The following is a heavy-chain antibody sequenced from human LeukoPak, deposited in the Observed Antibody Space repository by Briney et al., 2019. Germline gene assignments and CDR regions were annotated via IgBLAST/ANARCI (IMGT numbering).Heavy chain of an antibody. CDR1: GGSISSSNW. Sequence: SETLSLTCAVSGGSISSSNWWSWVRQPPGKGLEWIGEIYHSGSTNYNPSLKSRVTISVDKSKNQFSLKLSSVTAADTAVYYCARGVGYSSGPPQRDWGQGTLVTVSS. J-gene: IGHJ4*02. V-gene: IGHV4-4*02. CDR2: IYHSGST. CDR3: ARGVGYSSGPPQRD. D-gene: IGHD6-19*01.